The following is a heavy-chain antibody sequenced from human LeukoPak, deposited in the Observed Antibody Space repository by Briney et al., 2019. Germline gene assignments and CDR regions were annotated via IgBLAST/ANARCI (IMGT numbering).Heavy chain of an antibody. J-gene: IGHJ4*02. CDR2: ISSSSSYI. V-gene: IGHV3-21*01. CDR3: ASLGAYDFWSGYSSDY. CDR1: GFTFSSYS. Sequence: SGGSLRLSWAASGFTFSSYSMNWVRQAPGKGLEWVSSISSSSSYIYYADSVKGRFTTSRDNAKNSLYLQMNSLRAEDTAVYYCASLGAYDFWSGYSSDYWGQGTLVTVSS. D-gene: IGHD3-3*01.